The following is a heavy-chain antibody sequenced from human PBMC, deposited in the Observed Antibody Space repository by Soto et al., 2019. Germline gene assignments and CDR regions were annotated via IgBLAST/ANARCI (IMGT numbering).Heavy chain of an antibody. J-gene: IGHJ4*02. CDR1: GGSISSYY. CDR3: ARVSDDSSGYSNNYLDY. CDR2: IYTSGST. V-gene: IGHV4-4*07. Sequence: SETLSLTCTVSGGSISSYYWSWIRQPAGKGLEWIGRIYTSGSTNYNPSLKSRVTMSVDTSKNQFSLKLSSVTAADTAVYYCARVSDDSSGYSNNYLDYWGQGTLVTVSS. D-gene: IGHD3-22*01.